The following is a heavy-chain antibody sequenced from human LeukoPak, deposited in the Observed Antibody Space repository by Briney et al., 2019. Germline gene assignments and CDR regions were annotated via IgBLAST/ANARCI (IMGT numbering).Heavy chain of an antibody. Sequence: SSETLSLTCTVSGGSISSSSYYWGWIRQPPGKGLEWIGSIYYSGSTYHNPSLKSRVTISVDTSKNQFSLKLSSVTAADTAVYYCARESGITGTNDAFDIWGQGTMVTVSS. D-gene: IGHD1-20*01. CDR1: GGSISSSSYY. J-gene: IGHJ3*02. CDR3: ARESGITGTNDAFDI. V-gene: IGHV4-39*07. CDR2: IYYSGST.